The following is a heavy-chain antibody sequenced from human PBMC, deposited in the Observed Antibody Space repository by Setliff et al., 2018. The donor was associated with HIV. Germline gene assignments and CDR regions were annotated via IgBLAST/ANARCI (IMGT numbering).Heavy chain of an antibody. J-gene: IGHJ5*02. V-gene: IGHV4-34*01. CDR3: ARLRAAGTVHYFDP. Sequence: SETLSLTCAVYGGSFSGYFWCWIRQPPGKGLEWIGEINHDGITNYNPSLKSRVTVSVDTSKSQFSLKLSSVTAADTAVYYCARLRAAGTVHYFDPWGQGTQVTVSS. CDR1: GGSFSGYF. D-gene: IGHD6-13*01. CDR2: INHDGIT.